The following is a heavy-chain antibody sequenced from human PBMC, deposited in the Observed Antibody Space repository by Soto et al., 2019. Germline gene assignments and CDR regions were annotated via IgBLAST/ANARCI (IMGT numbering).Heavy chain of an antibody. CDR2: IYYSGST. Sequence: QLQLQESGPGLVKPSETLSLTCTVSGGSISSSSYYWGWIRQPPGKGLEWIGSIYYSGSTYYNPSLKSRVTISVDTSKNQFSLKLSSVTAADTAVYYCARPQSGGVVVPAAGVGHWYFDLWGRGTLVTVSS. CDR1: GGSISSSSYY. J-gene: IGHJ2*01. CDR3: ARPQSGGVVVPAAGVGHWYFDL. D-gene: IGHD2-2*01. V-gene: IGHV4-39*01.